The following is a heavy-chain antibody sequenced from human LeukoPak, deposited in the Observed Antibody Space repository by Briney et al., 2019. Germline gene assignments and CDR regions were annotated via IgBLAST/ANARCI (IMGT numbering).Heavy chain of an antibody. Sequence: PGGSLRLSCAASGFTFSTYWMHWVRQVPGKGLVWVSRINTDGSNTRYADSVKGRFTISRDSAKNTLYLQMNSLRAEDTAVYFCARGVNGDSRFDPWGQGTLVTVSS. CDR1: GFTFSTYW. J-gene: IGHJ5*02. D-gene: IGHD4-17*01. CDR3: ARGVNGDSRFDP. V-gene: IGHV3-74*01. CDR2: INTDGSNT.